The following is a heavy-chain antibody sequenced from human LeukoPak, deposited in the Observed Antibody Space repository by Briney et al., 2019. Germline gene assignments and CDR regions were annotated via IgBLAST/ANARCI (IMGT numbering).Heavy chain of an antibody. D-gene: IGHD3-22*01. CDR1: GYTLTKLS. Sequence: ASVKVSCKVSGYTLTKLSMHWVRQAPGKGLEWMGGFDPEDGETIYAQKFQGRVTMTEDTSTDTAYMELSSLRSEDTAVYYCATWYYYDSSGYYDAFDIWGQGTMVTVSS. J-gene: IGHJ3*02. CDR2: FDPEDGET. V-gene: IGHV1-24*01. CDR3: ATWYYYDSSGYYDAFDI.